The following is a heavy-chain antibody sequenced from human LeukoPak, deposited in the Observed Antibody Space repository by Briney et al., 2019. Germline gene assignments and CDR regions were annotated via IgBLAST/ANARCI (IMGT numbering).Heavy chain of an antibody. CDR3: AREEVIAAAGPTLDY. D-gene: IGHD6-13*01. CDR1: GYTFTDYY. J-gene: IGHJ4*02. CDR2: INPNSGGT. V-gene: IGHV1-2*02. Sequence: ASVKVSCKASGYTFTDYYMHWVRQAPGQGLEWRGWINPNSGGTNYAQKFQGSVTMTRDTSISTAYMELSRLRSDDTAVFYCAREEVIAAAGPTLDYWGQGALVTVSS.